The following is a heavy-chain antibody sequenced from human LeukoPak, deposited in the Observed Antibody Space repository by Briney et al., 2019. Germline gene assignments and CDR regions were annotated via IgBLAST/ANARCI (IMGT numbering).Heavy chain of an antibody. J-gene: IGHJ4*02. D-gene: IGHD7-27*01. Sequence: GGSLRLSCAASGFTFSDYWMSWVRQTPGKGLEWVANIKQDGSVKQYVDSVKGRFTISRDNAKNSVYLQMNSLRAEDMAIYYCSSGDEFDYWGQGTLVTVSS. CDR1: GFTFSDYW. CDR2: IKQDGSVK. V-gene: IGHV3-7*01. CDR3: SSGDEFDY.